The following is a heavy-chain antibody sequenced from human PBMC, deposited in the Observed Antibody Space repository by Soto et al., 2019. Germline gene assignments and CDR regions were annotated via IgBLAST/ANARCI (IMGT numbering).Heavy chain of an antibody. J-gene: IGHJ6*02. D-gene: IGHD3-10*01. CDR1: GFTFSSYG. V-gene: IGHV3-30*18. CDR3: AKDTGTYGSGHYGIDV. CDR2: ISYDGSNK. Sequence: QVQLVESGGGVVQPGRSLRLSCAASGFTFSSYGMHWVRQAPGKGLEWVAVISYDGSNKYYADSVKGRFTISRDNSKNTLYLQMNSLRAEDTAVYYCAKDTGTYGSGHYGIDVWGQGTTVTVSS.